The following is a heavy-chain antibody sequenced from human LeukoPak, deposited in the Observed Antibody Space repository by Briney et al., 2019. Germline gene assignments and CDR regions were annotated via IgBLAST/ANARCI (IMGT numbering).Heavy chain of an antibody. J-gene: IGHJ4*02. CDR1: GFTFSSYS. Sequence: GSLRLSCAASGFTFSSYSMNWVRQAPGKGLEWVSYISGSSSTIYYADSVKGRFTISRDNAKNSLYLQMNSLRAEDTAVYYCARAQVATMGYWGQGTLVTVSS. CDR2: ISGSSSTI. V-gene: IGHV3-48*01. CDR3: ARAQVATMGY. D-gene: IGHD5-12*01.